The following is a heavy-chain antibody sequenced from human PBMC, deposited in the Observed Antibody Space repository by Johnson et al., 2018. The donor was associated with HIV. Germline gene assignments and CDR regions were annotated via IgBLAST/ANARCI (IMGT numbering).Heavy chain of an antibody. Sequence: VQLVESGGGVVQPGRSLRLSCVASGFSVSDNYMSWVRQAPGEGLEWVSIIYSGGTVYYADSVKGRFTISRDNSKNTVFLQMNSLRSDDTAVYFCARDQAYRSSWAFSFDIWGQGTMVIVSS. CDR1: GFSVSDNY. V-gene: IGHV3-66*02. CDR2: IYSGGTV. J-gene: IGHJ3*02. CDR3: ARDQAYRSSWAFSFDI. D-gene: IGHD6-13*01.